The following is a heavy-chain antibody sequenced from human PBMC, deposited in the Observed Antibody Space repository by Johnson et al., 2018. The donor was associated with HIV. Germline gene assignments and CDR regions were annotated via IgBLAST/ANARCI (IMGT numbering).Heavy chain of an antibody. CDR2: IKSKPDGAAI. CDR1: GITFNNAW. CDR3: TTVDSSGYHNDAFDI. V-gene: IGHV3-15*01. J-gene: IGHJ3*02. D-gene: IGHD3-22*01. Sequence: EVQLVESGGGLVKPGGSLRLSCAASGITFNNAWMSWVRQAPGKGLEWVGRIKSKPDGAAIHYAAPVKGRFTVSRDDSRNTLYLQMNSLKTEDTAVYYCTTVDSSGYHNDAFDIWGQGTMVTVYS.